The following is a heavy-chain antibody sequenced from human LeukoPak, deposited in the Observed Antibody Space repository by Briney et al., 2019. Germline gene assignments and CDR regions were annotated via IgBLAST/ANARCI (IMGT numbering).Heavy chain of an antibody. V-gene: IGHV4-59*08. J-gene: IGHJ5*02. CDR1: GGSISSYY. CDR3: AARIAVAGSYNWFDP. CDR2: IYYSGST. D-gene: IGHD6-19*01. Sequence: PSETLSLTCTVSGGSISSYYWSWIRQPPGKGLEWIGYIYYSGSTNYNPSLKSRVTISVDTSKNQFSLKLSSVTAADTAVYYCAARIAVAGSYNWFDPWGQGTLVTVSS.